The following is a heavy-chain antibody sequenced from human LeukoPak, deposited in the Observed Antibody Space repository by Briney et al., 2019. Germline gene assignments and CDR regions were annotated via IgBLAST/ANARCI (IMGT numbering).Heavy chain of an antibody. Sequence: SETLSLTCTVSGGSVSSYYWSWIRQPPGKGLEWIGYIYYSGSTNYNPSLKSRVTISVDTSKNQFSLKLSSVTAADTAVYYCARGGYYGSGNDFRFDPWGQGTLVTVSS. V-gene: IGHV4-59*02. CDR1: GGSVSSYY. CDR2: IYYSGST. D-gene: IGHD3-10*01. CDR3: ARGGYYGSGNDFRFDP. J-gene: IGHJ5*02.